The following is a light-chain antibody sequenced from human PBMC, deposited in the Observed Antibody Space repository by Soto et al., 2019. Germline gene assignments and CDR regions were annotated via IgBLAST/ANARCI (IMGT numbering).Light chain of an antibody. Sequence: QSALTQPASVSGSPGQSITISCTGTSSDVGGYNYVSWYQQHPGRAPKLMIFEVNNRPSGVSDRFSGSKSGNTASLTISALQAEDEADYFCNSYTSSTSLPYVFGTGTKVTVL. J-gene: IGLJ1*01. CDR3: NSYTSSTSLPYV. CDR1: SSDVGGYNY. V-gene: IGLV2-14*01. CDR2: EVN.